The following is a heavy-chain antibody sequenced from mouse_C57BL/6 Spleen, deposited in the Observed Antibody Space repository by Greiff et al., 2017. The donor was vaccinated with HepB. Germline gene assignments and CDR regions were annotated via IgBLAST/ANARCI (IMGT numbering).Heavy chain of an antibody. V-gene: IGHV5-9*01. CDR3: ARQGSSYWYFDV. D-gene: IGHD1-1*01. CDR2: ISGGGGNT. Sequence: EVKLMESGGGLVKPGGSLKLSCAASGFTFSSYTMSWVRQTPEKRLEWVATISGGGGNTYYPDSVKGRFTISRDNAKNTLYLQMSSLRSEDTALYYCARQGSSYWYFDVWGTGTTVTVSS. CDR1: GFTFSSYT. J-gene: IGHJ1*03.